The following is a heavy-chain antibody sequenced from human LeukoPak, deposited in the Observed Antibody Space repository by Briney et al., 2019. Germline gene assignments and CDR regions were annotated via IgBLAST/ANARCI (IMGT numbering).Heavy chain of an antibody. CDR2: INPNSGGT. CDR1: GYTFTGYY. CDR3: ARTGWGSSHFFDY. J-gene: IGHJ4*02. D-gene: IGHD6-13*01. Sequence: GASVKVSCKASGYTFTGYYMHWVRQAPGQGLEWMGWINPNSGGTNYAQKFQGRVTMTRDTSISTAYMELSRLRSDDTAVYYCARTGWGSSHFFDYWSQGTLVTVSS. V-gene: IGHV1-2*02.